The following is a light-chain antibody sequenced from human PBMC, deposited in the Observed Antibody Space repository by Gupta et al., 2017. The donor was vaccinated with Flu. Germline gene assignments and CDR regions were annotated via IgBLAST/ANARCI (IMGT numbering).Light chain of an antibody. J-gene: IGKJ2*01. CDR3: MKGTHPWS. CDR2: EVS. V-gene: IGKV2-30*01. Sequence: LNWLQQRPGQSPRRLIYEVSNRDSGVPDSFSCSGSGTDFTLKISRVEAEDDGVYYCMKGTHPWSFVQGTKLEIK.